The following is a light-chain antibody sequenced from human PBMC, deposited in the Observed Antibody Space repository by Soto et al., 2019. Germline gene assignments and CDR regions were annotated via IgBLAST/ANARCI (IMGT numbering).Light chain of an antibody. Sequence: DTQMTQSPSSLSASVGDRVTITCRASQGIYNYLAWYQQKPGKVPKILIYAASSLVSGVPSRFSGSGSGTDFTLTISSLXPEXVATYYCQKCXSAPFTFGPGTKVDIK. J-gene: IGKJ3*01. CDR1: QGIYNY. CDR2: AAS. CDR3: QKCXSAPFT. V-gene: IGKV1-27*01.